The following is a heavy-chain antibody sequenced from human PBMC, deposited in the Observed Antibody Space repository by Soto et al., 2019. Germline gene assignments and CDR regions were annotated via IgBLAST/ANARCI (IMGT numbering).Heavy chain of an antibody. CDR3: ASLMSSGYYYGMDV. CDR2: IIPILGIA. Sequence: QVQLVQSGAEVKKPGSSVKVSCKGSGGTFSSYTISWVRQAPGQGLEWMGRIIPILGIANYAQKFQGRVTITADKSTSTAYMKLSSLRSEDTAVYYCASLMSSGYYYGMDVWGQGTTVTVSS. CDR1: GGTFSSYT. V-gene: IGHV1-69*02. D-gene: IGHD3-10*01. J-gene: IGHJ6*02.